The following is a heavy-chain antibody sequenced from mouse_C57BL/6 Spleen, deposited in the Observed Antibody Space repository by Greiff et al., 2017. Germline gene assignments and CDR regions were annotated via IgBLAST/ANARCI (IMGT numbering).Heavy chain of an antibody. CDR1: GYTFTDYE. CDR2: IDPETGGT. J-gene: IGHJ2*01. V-gene: IGHV1-15*01. D-gene: IGHD1-1*01. CDR3: TILITTVFDY. Sequence: VKLVESGAELVRPGASVTLSCKASGYTFTDYEMHWVKQTPVHGLEWIGAIDPETGGTAYNQKFKGKAILTADKSSSTAYMELRSLTSEDSAVYYCTILITTVFDYWGQGTTLTVSS.